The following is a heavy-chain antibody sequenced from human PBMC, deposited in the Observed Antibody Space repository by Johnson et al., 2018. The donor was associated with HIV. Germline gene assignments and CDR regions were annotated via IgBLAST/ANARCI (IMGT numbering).Heavy chain of an antibody. D-gene: IGHD4-23*01. CDR3: ANYGGNHRGPFDI. Sequence: VQLVESGGGLVQPGGSLRLSCAASGFTFSDHHMDWVRQAPGKGLEWVGRIRNNANSFTIYRDNAKNTLYLQMNSLRVDDTAVYYCANYGGNHRGPFDIWGQGTMVTVSS. CDR1: GFTFSDHH. J-gene: IGHJ3*02. CDR2: IRNNANS. V-gene: IGHV3-72*01.